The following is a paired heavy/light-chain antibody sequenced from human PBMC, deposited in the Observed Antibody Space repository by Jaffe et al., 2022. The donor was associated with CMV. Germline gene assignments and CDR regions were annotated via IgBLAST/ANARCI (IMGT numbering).Light chain of an antibody. CDR1: SSDVGAYNY. CDR2: EVN. CDR3: FSFADNHNYV. Sequence: QSALTQPPSASASPGQSVTISCTGASSDVGAYNYVSWYQQHPGKAPKLMIYEVNKRPSGVPDRFSGSKSGNTASLTVSGLQPEDEADYYCFSFADNHNYVFGTGTKVTIL. V-gene: IGLV2-8*01. J-gene: IGLJ1*01.
Heavy chain of an antibody. CDR2: INWDGSST. V-gene: IGHV3-43*01. Sequence: EVQLVESGGVVVQPGGSLRLSCAASGFDFDDHTMHWVRQGPGKGLEWVSLINWDGSSTYYADSVKGRFTISRDNNKKSLYLQMNSLGTDDTALYYCTKDGLLGFHLDVWGQGTTVIVSS. J-gene: IGHJ6*02. CDR1: GFDFDDHT. CDR3: TKDGLLGFHLDV. D-gene: IGHD2-8*02.